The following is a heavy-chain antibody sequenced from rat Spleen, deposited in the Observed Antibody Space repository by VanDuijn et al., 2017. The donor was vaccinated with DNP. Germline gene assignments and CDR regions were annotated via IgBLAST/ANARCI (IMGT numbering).Heavy chain of an antibody. CDR3: ARPFNSGFG. V-gene: IGHV2S12*01. CDR1: GFSLTSYG. D-gene: IGHD4-3*01. CDR2: ISSGGST. Sequence: QVQLKESGPGLVQPSQTLSLTCTVSGFSLTSYGVSWVRQPPGKGLEWIAAISSGGSTYYNSALKSRLSISRDTSKSQVFLKINSLQTEDTAIYFCARPFNSGFGWGQGVMVTVSS. J-gene: IGHJ2*01.